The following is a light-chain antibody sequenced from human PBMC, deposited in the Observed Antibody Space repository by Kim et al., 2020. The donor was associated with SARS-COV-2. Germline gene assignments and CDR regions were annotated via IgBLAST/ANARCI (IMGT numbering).Light chain of an antibody. V-gene: IGLV3-19*01. J-gene: IGLJ3*02. CDR1: GLRNSY. CDR2: GKN. CDR3: NCRDSSGNHLV. Sequence: ALGQNVRIRCQGDGLRNSYASWYQQKPEQAPILVIYGKNNRPSGIPDRISGSTSGNTASLTITGAQAEDEADYYCNCRDSSGNHLVFGGGTQLTVL.